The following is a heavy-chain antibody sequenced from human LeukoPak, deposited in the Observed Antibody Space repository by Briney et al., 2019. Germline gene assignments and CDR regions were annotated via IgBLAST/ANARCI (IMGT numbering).Heavy chain of an antibody. Sequence: TWVRQXPGNGLEWVANIKQDGTEKYYVDSVKGRFTISRDNAENSLYLQMNSLRAEDTAVYYCTRDTGCPGGTCYSFYDYWGQGTLVTVSS. CDR3: TRDTGCPGGTCYSFYDY. CDR2: IKQDGTEK. J-gene: IGHJ4*02. V-gene: IGHV3-7*01. D-gene: IGHD2-15*01.